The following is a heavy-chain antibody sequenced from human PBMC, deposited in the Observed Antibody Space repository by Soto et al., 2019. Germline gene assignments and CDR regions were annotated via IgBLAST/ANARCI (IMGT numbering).Heavy chain of an antibody. V-gene: IGHV3-23*01. Sequence: EVQLLESGGGLVQPGGSLRLSCAASGFTFSSYAMSWVRQAPGKGLEWVSAISGSGGSTYYADSVKGRFTISRDNSKNTLDLQMNRLRAEDTSIYSCAKVDPRHFRGVIPDYWGQGTLVTVSS. D-gene: IGHD3-10*01. CDR3: AKVDPRHFRGVIPDY. J-gene: IGHJ4*02. CDR2: ISGSGGST. CDR1: GFTFSSYA.